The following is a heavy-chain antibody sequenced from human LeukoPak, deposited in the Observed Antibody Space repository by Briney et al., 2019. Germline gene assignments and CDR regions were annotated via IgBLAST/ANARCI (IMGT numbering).Heavy chain of an antibody. CDR3: AREIGEAGPAFDI. CDR1: GFTFDDYA. D-gene: IGHD3-16*01. CDR2: INWDGGTT. Sequence: GGSLRLSCAASGFTFDDYAMHWVRQAPGKGLEWVSLINWDGGTTYYADSVKGRFTISRDNSKNTLYLQMNSLRAEDTAVYYCAREIGEAGPAFDIWGQGTMVTVSS. V-gene: IGHV3-43D*03. J-gene: IGHJ3*02.